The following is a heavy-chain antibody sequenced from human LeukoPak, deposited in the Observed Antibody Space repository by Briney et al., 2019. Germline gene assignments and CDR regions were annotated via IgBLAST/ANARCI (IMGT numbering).Heavy chain of an antibody. Sequence: PSETLSLTCTVSGGSISSYYWSWLRQPAGKGLEWIGRIYTSGSTNYNPSLKSRVTMSVDTSKNQFSLKLSSVTAADTAVYYCARDLYDRTFYYYYYMDVWGKGTTVTVSS. CDR2: IYTSGST. V-gene: IGHV4-4*07. D-gene: IGHD3-22*01. CDR1: GGSISSYY. J-gene: IGHJ6*03. CDR3: ARDLYDRTFYYYYYMDV.